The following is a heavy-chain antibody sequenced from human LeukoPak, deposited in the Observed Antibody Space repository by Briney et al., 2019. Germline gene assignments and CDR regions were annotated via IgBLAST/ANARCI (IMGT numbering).Heavy chain of an antibody. CDR3: ARWPFYGGQFWSGYYTHYYGMDV. Sequence: GASVKVSCKASGYTFTSYDINWVRQATGQGLEWMGWMNPNSGNTGYAQKFQGRVTMTRNTSISTAYMELSSLRSGDTAVYYCARWPFYGGQFWSGYYTHYYGMDVWGQGTTVTVSS. CDR1: GYTFTSYD. D-gene: IGHD3-3*01. CDR2: MNPNSGNT. J-gene: IGHJ6*02. V-gene: IGHV1-8*01.